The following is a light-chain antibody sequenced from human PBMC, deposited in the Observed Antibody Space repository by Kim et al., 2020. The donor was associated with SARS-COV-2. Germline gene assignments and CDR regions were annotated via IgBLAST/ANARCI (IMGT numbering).Light chain of an antibody. V-gene: IGLV3-19*01. J-gene: IGLJ1*01. CDR1: SLRSYY. CDR3: NSRDSIGNHYL. Sequence: LGQTVRITCQGDSLRSYYASWYQQKPGQAPVLVIYGKNNRPSGIPDRFSGSSSGNTASLTITGAQAEDEADYYCNSRDSIGNHYLFGTGTKVTVL. CDR2: GKN.